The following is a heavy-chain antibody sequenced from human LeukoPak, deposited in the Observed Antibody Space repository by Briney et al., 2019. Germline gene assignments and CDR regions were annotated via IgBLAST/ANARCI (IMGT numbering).Heavy chain of an antibody. CDR1: GFTFRSYE. V-gene: IGHV3-48*03. Sequence: GGSLRLSCAAFGFTFRSYEMGWVRQAPGKGLGWVSYISSGSGETRKYADSVKGRFTISRDNAKNSLYLQMNSLRAEDTAIYSCAKTEKGSTGWPPQDYYYFCLDVWGKGTTVVVSS. CDR2: ISSGSGETR. J-gene: IGHJ6*04. CDR3: AKTEKGSTGWPPQDYYYFCLDV. D-gene: IGHD6-19*01.